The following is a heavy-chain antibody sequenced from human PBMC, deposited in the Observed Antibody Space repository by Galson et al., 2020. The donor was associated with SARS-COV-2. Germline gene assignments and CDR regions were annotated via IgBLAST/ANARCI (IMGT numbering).Heavy chain of an antibody. V-gene: IGHV3-53*01. J-gene: IGHJ5*02. CDR2: MNIDDTT. CDR1: GFSVISNY. CDR3: TRDGGHTYGLVWFDP. Sequence: GGSLRLSCVASGFSVISNYMIWVRQAPGKGLEWVSVMNIDDTTDYADSVKGRFTFSRDTSQNTIFLQMNNLRVEDTALYFCTRDGGHTYGLVWFDPWGQGALVTVSP. D-gene: IGHD3-10*01.